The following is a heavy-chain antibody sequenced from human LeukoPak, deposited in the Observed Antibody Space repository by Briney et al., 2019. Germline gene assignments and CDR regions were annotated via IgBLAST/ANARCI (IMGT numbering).Heavy chain of an antibody. Sequence: PGGSLRLSCAASGFTFSSYEMNWVRQAPGKGLEWVSYISSSGSTIYYADSVKGRFTISRDNAKNSLYLQMNSLRAEDTAVYYCATQAWFGDSIDYWGQGTLVTVSS. V-gene: IGHV3-48*03. CDR3: ATQAWFGDSIDY. D-gene: IGHD3-10*01. CDR1: GFTFSSYE. J-gene: IGHJ4*02. CDR2: ISSSGSTI.